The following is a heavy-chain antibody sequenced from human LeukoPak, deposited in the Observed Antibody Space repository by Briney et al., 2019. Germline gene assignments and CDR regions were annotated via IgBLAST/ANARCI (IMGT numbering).Heavy chain of an antibody. D-gene: IGHD3-22*01. CDR3: DRDGGRTRDYYDRPEGYGMDV. J-gene: IGHJ6*02. CDR1: GGSISSGGYS. Sequence: PSQTLSLTCAVSGGSISSGGYSWSWIRQPPGKGLEWIGYIYHSGSTYYNPSLKSRVTISVDRSKNQFSLKLSSVTAADTAVYYCDRDGGRTRDYYDRPEGYGMDVWGQGTTVTVSS. V-gene: IGHV4-30-2*01. CDR2: IYHSGST.